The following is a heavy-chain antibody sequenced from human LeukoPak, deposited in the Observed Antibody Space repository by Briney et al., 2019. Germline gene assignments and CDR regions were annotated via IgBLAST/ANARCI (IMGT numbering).Heavy chain of an antibody. CDR1: GYTFTGYY. CDR3: ARGKSSSWSPFDY. V-gene: IGHV1-2*02. CDR2: INPNSGGT. Sequence: ASVKVSCKASGYTFTGYYMHWVRQAPGQGLEWMGWINPNSGGTNYAQKFQGRVTMTRDTSISTAYMELSRLRSDDTAVYYCARGKSSSWSPFDYWGQGTLVTVSS. D-gene: IGHD6-13*01. J-gene: IGHJ4*02.